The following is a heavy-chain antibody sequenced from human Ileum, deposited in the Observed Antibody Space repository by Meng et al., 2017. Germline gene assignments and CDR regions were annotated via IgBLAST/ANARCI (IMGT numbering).Heavy chain of an antibody. J-gene: IGHJ4*02. D-gene: IGHD7-27*01. Sequence: QLQESGPGLVRPSETLSLTCTVSGASVSSNSEGWGWIRQPPGKGLEWIGYGSTNHNPSLKSRVTISVDTSKNQFFLSLNSVTAADTAIYYCARDHWGSLDYWGQGILVTVSS. V-gene: IGHV4-61*01. CDR1: GASVSSNSEG. CDR2: GST. CDR3: ARDHWGSLDY.